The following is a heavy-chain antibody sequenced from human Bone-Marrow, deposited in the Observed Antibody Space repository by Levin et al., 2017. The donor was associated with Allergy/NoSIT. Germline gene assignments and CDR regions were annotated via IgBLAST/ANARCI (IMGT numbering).Heavy chain of an antibody. Sequence: SETLSLTCTVAGGSVTSGGHYWSWIRQPPGKGLEWIGYIFYSGSTYYKPSLKSRLSMSMDASKNQFSLRLTSVTAADTAVYFCARGDDHGGFYYYGMDFWGQGTTVTVSS. V-gene: IGHV4-30-4*08. J-gene: IGHJ6*02. CDR1: GGSVTSGGHY. CDR3: ARGDDHGGFYYYGMDF. CDR2: IFYSGST. D-gene: IGHD1-14*01.